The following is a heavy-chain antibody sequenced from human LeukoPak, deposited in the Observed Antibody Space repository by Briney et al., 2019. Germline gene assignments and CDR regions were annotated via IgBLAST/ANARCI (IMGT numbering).Heavy chain of an antibody. CDR2: ISSGSSYT. Sequence: GGSLRLSCAASGFTFSSYSMNWVRQAPGKGLEWVSSISSGSSYTYFADSVKGRFTISRDNAKNSLYLQMNSLRAEDTAVYYCARGDKYIAFSPPLQGFDYWGQGTLVTVSS. D-gene: IGHD3-3*02. J-gene: IGHJ4*02. CDR1: GFTFSSYS. CDR3: ARGDKYIAFSPPLQGFDY. V-gene: IGHV3-21*01.